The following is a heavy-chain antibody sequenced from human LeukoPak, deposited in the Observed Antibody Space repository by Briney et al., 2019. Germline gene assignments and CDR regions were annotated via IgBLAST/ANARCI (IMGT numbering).Heavy chain of an antibody. Sequence: GGSLRLSCAASGFTFSDYYMSWIRQAPGKGLEWVSYISSSGSTIYYADSVKGRFTISRDNSKNTLYLQLNSLRADDTAVYYCAKEVGIAAAGRVDYWGQGTLVTVSS. CDR3: AKEVGIAAAGRVDY. J-gene: IGHJ4*02. CDR1: GFTFSDYY. CDR2: ISSSGSTI. V-gene: IGHV3-11*04. D-gene: IGHD6-13*01.